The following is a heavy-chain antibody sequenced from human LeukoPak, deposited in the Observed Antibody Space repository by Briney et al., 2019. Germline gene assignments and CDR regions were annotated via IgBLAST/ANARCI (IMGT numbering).Heavy chain of an antibody. V-gene: IGHV1-18*01. D-gene: IGHD6-19*01. J-gene: IGHJ4*02. Sequence: ASVKVSRKASGYTFTSYGISWVRQAPGQGLEWMGWISAYNGNTNYAQKLQGRVTMTTDTSTSTAYMELRSLRSDDTAVYYCARDSSFSGSSGQKLGDYWGQGTLVTVSS. CDR2: ISAYNGNT. CDR3: ARDSSFSGSSGQKLGDY. CDR1: GYTFTSYG.